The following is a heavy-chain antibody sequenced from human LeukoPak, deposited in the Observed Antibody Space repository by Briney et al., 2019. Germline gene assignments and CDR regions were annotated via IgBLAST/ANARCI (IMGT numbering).Heavy chain of an antibody. CDR3: ARNNLHYYYMDV. Sequence: SETLSLTCTVSGYSISSGFYWGWIRQPSGKGLEWIGSIYHTGSTYSNPSLKSRVTISVDTSKNQFSLKLSSVTAADTAVYYCARNNLHYYYMDVWGKGTTVTVSS. CDR1: GYSISSGFY. J-gene: IGHJ6*03. V-gene: IGHV4-38-2*02. CDR2: IYHTGST.